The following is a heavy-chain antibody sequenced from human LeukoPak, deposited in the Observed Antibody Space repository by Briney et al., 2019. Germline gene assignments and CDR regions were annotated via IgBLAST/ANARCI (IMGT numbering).Heavy chain of an antibody. V-gene: IGHV3-64*01. CDR1: GFTFSSYA. D-gene: IGHD4-11*01. CDR2: ISSNGGST. Sequence: PGGSLRLSCAASGFTFSSYAMHWVRQAPGKGLEYVSTISSNGGSTYYANSVKGRFTISRDNSKNTLYLQMGSLRAEDMAVYYCARAPLHDYSNYRGAYYFDYWGQGTLVTVSS. J-gene: IGHJ4*02. CDR3: ARAPLHDYSNYRGAYYFDY.